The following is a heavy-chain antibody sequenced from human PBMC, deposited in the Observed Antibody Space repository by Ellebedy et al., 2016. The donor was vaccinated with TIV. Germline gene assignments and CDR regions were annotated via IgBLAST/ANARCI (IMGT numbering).Heavy chain of an antibody. D-gene: IGHD4-17*01. CDR3: ARDPSGDYGY. CDR1: GAATSDYY. Sequence: SETLSLXXNVSGAATSDYYWSWIRQPPGKGLEWIGYIYYTATPVYNPSLKSRVTISADTSKNQFSLNLKSVSAADTAVYYCARDPSGDYGYWGRGSLVTVSS. J-gene: IGHJ4*01. V-gene: IGHV4-59*01. CDR2: IYYTATP.